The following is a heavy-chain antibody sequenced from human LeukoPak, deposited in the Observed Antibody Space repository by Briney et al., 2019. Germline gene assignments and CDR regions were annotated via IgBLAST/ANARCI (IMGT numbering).Heavy chain of an antibody. CDR2: ISSTNTYI. V-gene: IGHV3-21*01. D-gene: IGHD2-2*01. Sequence: GGSLRLSCAASGFTFNTYSMHWVRQAPGKGLEWVSSISSTNTYIYYADSVKGRFTIFRDNAKNSLYLQMNSLRAEDTAVYYCARGPRYCSSTSCSRGFDYWGQGTLVTVSS. CDR1: GFTFNTYS. J-gene: IGHJ4*02. CDR3: ARGPRYCSSTSCSRGFDY.